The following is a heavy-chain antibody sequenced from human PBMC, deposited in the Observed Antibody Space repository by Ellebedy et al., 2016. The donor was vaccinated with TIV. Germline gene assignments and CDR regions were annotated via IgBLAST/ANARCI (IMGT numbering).Heavy chain of an antibody. D-gene: IGHD3-10*01. Sequence: SETLSLXCTVQGGSVLGYYWSWIRQSPGKGLQWIGEINPSGKTNYTTSLKSRLTMSIDTSKRQISLNLNSATAADTAVYYCARGRRFSASFHPMMSTFEVWGQGTTVLVSS. CDR2: INPSGKT. CDR1: GGSVLGYY. CDR3: ARGRRFSASFHPMMSTFEV. J-gene: IGHJ3*01. V-gene: IGHV4-34*01.